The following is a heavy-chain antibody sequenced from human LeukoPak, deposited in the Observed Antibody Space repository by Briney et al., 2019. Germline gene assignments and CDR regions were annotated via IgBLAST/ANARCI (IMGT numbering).Heavy chain of an antibody. Sequence: GGSLRLSCAASGFTFSSYAMHWVRQAPGKGLEYVSAIRSNGGSTYYANSVKGRFTISRDNSKNTLYLQMGSLRAEDMAVYYCARGLPDYYDSSGYYHDWGQGTLVTVSS. D-gene: IGHD3-22*01. CDR3: ARGLPDYYDSSGYYHD. CDR2: IRSNGGST. V-gene: IGHV3-64*01. CDR1: GFTFSSYA. J-gene: IGHJ4*02.